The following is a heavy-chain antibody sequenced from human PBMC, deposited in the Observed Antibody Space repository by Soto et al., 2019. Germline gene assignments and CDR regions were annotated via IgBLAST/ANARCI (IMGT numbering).Heavy chain of an antibody. D-gene: IGHD2-15*01. CDR1: GGSISSSSYY. CDR3: ARGNCSGGSCSLHYFDY. V-gene: IGHV4-39*01. J-gene: IGHJ4*02. CDR2: TYYTGTT. Sequence: QLQLQESGPGLVKPSETLSLTCTVSGGSISSSSYYWGWIRQPPGKGLEWIGSTYYTGTTYYKPSLKSRVTISVDTSKNQFSLKLSSVTAADTAVYYCARGNCSGGSCSLHYFDYWGQGTLVTVSS.